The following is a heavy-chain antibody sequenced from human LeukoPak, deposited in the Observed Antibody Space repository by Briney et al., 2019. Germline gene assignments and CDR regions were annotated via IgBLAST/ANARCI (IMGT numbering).Heavy chain of an antibody. V-gene: IGHV3-74*03. J-gene: IGHJ4*02. CDR1: GFTFSSYA. CDR3: ATVFKGSSLEDY. Sequence: GGSLRLSCAPSGFTFSSYAMSWVRQAPGRGLVWVSRIKSDESSAAYADSVKGRFTISRDNAKNTLYLQMNSLRVEDTAVYYCATVFKGSSLEDYWGQGTLVTVSS. CDR2: IKSDESSA. D-gene: IGHD1-26*01.